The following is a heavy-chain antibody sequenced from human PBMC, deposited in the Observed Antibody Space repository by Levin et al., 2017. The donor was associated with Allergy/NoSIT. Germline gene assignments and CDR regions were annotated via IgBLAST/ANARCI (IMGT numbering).Heavy chain of an antibody. V-gene: IGHV1-2*02. D-gene: IGHD3-22*01. Sequence: GGSLRLSCKTSGYTFTDYCMHWVRQAPGQGLDWMGCINPKNGATNYAQKFQGRVTMTRDTSIGTAYMELSSLRSDDTAVYYCASVTYDTLSDFDYWGQGTLVTVSS. CDR3: ASVTYDTLSDFDY. J-gene: IGHJ4*02. CDR1: GYTFTDYC. CDR2: INPKNGAT.